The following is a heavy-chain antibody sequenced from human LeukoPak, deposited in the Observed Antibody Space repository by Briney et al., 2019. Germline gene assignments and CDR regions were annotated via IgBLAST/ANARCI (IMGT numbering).Heavy chain of an antibody. V-gene: IGHV5-51*01. CDR3: ARRRRYHAFMDV. D-gene: IGHD1-14*01. J-gene: IGHJ6*03. CDR2: IYPGNSDT. Sequence: KRGASLQISGKGSGYIFTSYWIGGGRPLAGKGLEWMGIIYPGNSDTKDSPSFQGHVTISADKSISTAYLQWSSLKASDTAMYYCARRRRYHAFMDVWGKGTTVTISS. CDR1: GYIFTSYW.